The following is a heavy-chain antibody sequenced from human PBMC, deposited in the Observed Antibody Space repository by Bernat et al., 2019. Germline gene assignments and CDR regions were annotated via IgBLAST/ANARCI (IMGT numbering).Heavy chain of an antibody. Sequence: QLQLQESGPGLVKPSETLSLTCTVSGGSISSNFYYWGWVRQPPAKGLEWIGSIYYSGSTYYNPSLKSRVTISVDTSKNQFSLKLSSVTAADTAVYYCARHGGYDILTGYYNVYFDYWGQGTLVTVSS. CDR2: IYYSGST. J-gene: IGHJ4*02. CDR1: GGSISSNFYY. D-gene: IGHD3-9*01. CDR3: ARHGGYDILTGYYNVYFDY. V-gene: IGHV4-39*01.